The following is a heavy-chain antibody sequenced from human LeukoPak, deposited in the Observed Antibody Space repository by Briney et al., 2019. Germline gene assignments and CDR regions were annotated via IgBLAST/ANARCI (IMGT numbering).Heavy chain of an antibody. CDR1: GFTFSNAW. J-gene: IGHJ4*02. D-gene: IGHD3-22*01. CDR2: IKSKTDGGTT. CDR3: TTDYYDKYDLDY. V-gene: IGHV3-15*01. Sequence: GGSLRLSCAASGFTFSNAWMSWVRQAPGKGLEWVGRIKSKTDGGTTDYAAPVKGRFTISRDDSKNTLYLQMNSLKTEDTAVYYCTTDYYDKYDLDYWGQGTLVTVSS.